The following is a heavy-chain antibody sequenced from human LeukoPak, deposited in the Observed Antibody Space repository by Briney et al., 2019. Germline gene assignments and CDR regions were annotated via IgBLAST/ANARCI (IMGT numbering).Heavy chain of an antibody. D-gene: IGHD6-19*01. V-gene: IGHV4-59*01. J-gene: IGHJ4*02. Sequence: SETLSLTCTVSGGSISNYYWSWIRQPPGKGLEWIGYIYDSGSTNYNPSLKSRLTISVDTSKNQFSLKLSSVTAADTAVYYCARGYSSGWYHFDFWGQGALVTVSS. CDR2: IYDSGST. CDR1: GGSISNYY. CDR3: ARGYSSGWYHFDF.